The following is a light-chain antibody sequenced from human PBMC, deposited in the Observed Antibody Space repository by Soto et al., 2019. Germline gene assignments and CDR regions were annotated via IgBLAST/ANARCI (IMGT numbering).Light chain of an antibody. CDR3: SSYAGSNSV. CDR1: SSDVGGYNY. V-gene: IGLV2-8*01. Sequence: QSALTQPPSASGSPGQSVTISRTGTSSDVGGYNYVSWYQQHPGKAPKVMIYEVSKRPSGVPDRFSGSKSGNTASLTVSGLQAEDEADYYCSSYAGSNSVFGGGTKVTVL. J-gene: IGLJ3*02. CDR2: EVS.